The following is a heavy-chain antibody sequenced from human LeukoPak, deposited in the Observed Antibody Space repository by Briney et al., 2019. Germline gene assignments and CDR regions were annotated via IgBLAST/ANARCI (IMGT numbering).Heavy chain of an antibody. CDR3: ARDLTGVSPAY. J-gene: IGHJ4*02. CDR1: GYTFTSYG. Sequence: ASVNVSCKASGYTFTSYGISWVRQAPGQGLEWMGWISAYNGNTNYAQKLQGRVTMTTDTSTSTAYMELRSLRSDDTAVYYSARDLTGVSPAYWGEGALVTVSS. V-gene: IGHV1-18*01. D-gene: IGHD1-20*01. CDR2: ISAYNGNT.